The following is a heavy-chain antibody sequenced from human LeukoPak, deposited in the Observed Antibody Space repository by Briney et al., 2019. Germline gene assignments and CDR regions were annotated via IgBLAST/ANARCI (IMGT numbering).Heavy chain of an antibody. Sequence: GGSLRLSCAASGFTFSDYYMSWIRQAPGEGLEWVSYISSSGSTIYYADSVKGRFTISRDNAKNSLYLQMNSLRAEDTAVYYCASEGPYSSSWYEFDYWGQGTLVTVSS. CDR2: ISSSGSTI. V-gene: IGHV3-11*04. D-gene: IGHD6-13*01. CDR1: GFTFSDYY. J-gene: IGHJ4*02. CDR3: ASEGPYSSSWYEFDY.